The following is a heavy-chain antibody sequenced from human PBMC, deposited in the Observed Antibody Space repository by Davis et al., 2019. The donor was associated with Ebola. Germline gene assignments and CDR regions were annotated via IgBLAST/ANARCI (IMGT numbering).Heavy chain of an antibody. V-gene: IGHV3-23*01. CDR2: ISGSGGST. Sequence: GGSLRLSCAASGFTFSSYAMSWVRQAPGKGLEWVSAISGSGGSTYYADSVKGRFTISRDSSKNSLYLQMNSLRAEDTAVYYCARASDYDHIWGSYRYFDWFDPWGQGTLVTVSS. D-gene: IGHD3-16*02. CDR1: GFTFSSYA. CDR3: ARASDYDHIWGSYRYFDWFDP. J-gene: IGHJ5*02.